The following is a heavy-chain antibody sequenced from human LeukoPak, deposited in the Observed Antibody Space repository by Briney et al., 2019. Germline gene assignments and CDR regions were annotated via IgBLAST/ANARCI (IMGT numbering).Heavy chain of an antibody. CDR3: ARTPAGTGLVYFDY. Sequence: GGSLRLSCAASGFTVSSTYMNWVRQAPGTGLEWVSVFYSGGSTYYADSVKGRLTISRDNSKNTLYLQMNSLRAEDTAVYYCARTPAGTGLVYFDYWGQGTLVTVSS. V-gene: IGHV3-66*01. D-gene: IGHD6-19*01. CDR2: FYSGGST. J-gene: IGHJ4*02. CDR1: GFTVSSTY.